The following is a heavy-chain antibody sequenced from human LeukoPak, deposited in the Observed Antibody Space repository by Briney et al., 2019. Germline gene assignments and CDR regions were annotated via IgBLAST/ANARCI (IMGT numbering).Heavy chain of an antibody. V-gene: IGHV3-74*01. D-gene: IGHD5-18*01. J-gene: IGHJ4*02. CDR2: VKGDGRTT. CDR1: GLTFSHFW. Sequence: GSLRLSCAASGLTFSHFWMHWVRQPPGKGLVWVALVKGDGRTTIYADSVKGRFTISRDNAKNTLYLQMNSLRADDSGVYYCATGHSYGYDYWGQGVLVTVSS. CDR3: ATGHSYGYDY.